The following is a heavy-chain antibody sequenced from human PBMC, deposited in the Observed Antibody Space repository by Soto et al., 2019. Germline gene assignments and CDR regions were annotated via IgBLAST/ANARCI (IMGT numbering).Heavy chain of an antibody. V-gene: IGHV4-59*01. CDR3: ARDGSGWYNWFDP. CDR1: GGSISSYY. CDR2: IYYSGST. D-gene: IGHD6-19*01. J-gene: IGHJ5*02. Sequence: SETLSLTCTVSGGSISSYYWSWIRQPPGKGLEWIGYIYYSGSTNYNPSLKSRVTISVDTSKNQFSLKLSSVTAADTAVYYCARDGSGWYNWFDPWGQGTLVTVSS.